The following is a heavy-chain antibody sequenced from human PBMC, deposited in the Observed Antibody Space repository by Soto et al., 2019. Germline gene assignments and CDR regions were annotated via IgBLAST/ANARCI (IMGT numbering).Heavy chain of an antibody. CDR1: GFTFSSYE. Sequence: PGGSLRLSCAASGFTFSSYEMNWVRQAPGKGLEWVSYISSSGSTIYYADSVKGRFTISRDNAKNSLYLQMNSLRAEDTAVYYCARDHGSGWSGYGMDVWGQGTTVTVS. J-gene: IGHJ6*02. D-gene: IGHD3-3*01. V-gene: IGHV3-48*03. CDR2: ISSSGSTI. CDR3: ARDHGSGWSGYGMDV.